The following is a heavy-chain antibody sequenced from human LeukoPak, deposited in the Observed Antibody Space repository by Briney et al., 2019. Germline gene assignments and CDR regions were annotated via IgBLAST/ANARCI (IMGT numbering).Heavy chain of an antibody. J-gene: IGHJ3*02. D-gene: IGHD3-10*01. CDR1: GFTFSSYS. Sequence: GGPLRLSCAASGFTFSSYSMNWVRQAPGKGLEWVSSISSSSYIYYADSVKGRFTISRDNAKNSLYLQMNSLRAEDTAVYYCARCLHLWFGELKAFDIWGQGTMVTVSS. V-gene: IGHV3-21*01. CDR2: ISSSSYI. CDR3: ARCLHLWFGELKAFDI.